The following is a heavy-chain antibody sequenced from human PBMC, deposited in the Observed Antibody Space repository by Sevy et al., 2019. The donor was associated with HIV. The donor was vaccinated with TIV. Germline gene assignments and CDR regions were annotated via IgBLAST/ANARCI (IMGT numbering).Heavy chain of an antibody. D-gene: IGHD2-2*01. J-gene: IGHJ4*02. CDR2: INPNSGGT. CDR3: ARADIVVVPADLDY. CDR1: GYTFTGYY. Sequence: ASVKVSCKAPGYTFTGYYMHWVRQAPGQGLEWMGWINPNSGGTNYAQKFQGRVTMTRDTSISTAYMELSRLRSDDTAVYYCARADIVVVPADLDYWGQGTLVTVSS. V-gene: IGHV1-2*02.